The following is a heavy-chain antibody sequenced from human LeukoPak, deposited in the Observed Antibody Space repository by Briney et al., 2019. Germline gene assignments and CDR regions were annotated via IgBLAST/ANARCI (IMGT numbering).Heavy chain of an antibody. CDR1: GFTFSDYY. D-gene: IGHD4-17*01. Sequence: PGGSLRLSCAASGFTFSDYYMSWIRQAPGKGLEWVSYISSSGSTIYYADSVKGRFTISRDNAKDSLYLQMNSLRAEDTAVYYCARESSTTVTFDYWGQGTLVTVSS. CDR3: ARESSTTVTFDY. J-gene: IGHJ4*02. V-gene: IGHV3-11*01. CDR2: ISSSGSTI.